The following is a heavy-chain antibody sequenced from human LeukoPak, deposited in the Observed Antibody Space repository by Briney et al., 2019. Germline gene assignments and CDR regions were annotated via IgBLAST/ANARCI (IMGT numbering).Heavy chain of an antibody. Sequence: SETLSLTCAVPGYSISSGYYWAWIRQPPGKGLEWIGSIYHSGSTYYNPSLKSRVTISVDTSKNQFSLGLSSVTAADTAVYYCARALGGGYSSGWYYFDYWGQGTLVTVSS. CDR2: IYHSGST. CDR1: GYSISSGYY. V-gene: IGHV4-38-2*01. CDR3: ARALGGGYSSGWYYFDY. J-gene: IGHJ4*02. D-gene: IGHD6-19*01.